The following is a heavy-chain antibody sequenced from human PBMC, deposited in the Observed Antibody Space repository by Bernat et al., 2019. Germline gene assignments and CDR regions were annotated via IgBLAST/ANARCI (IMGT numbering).Heavy chain of an antibody. D-gene: IGHD2-15*01. CDR1: GGSVSSSTYY. CDR3: ARDPILHRVEGGY. Sequence: QMRLQESGPRLVKPSATLSLTCTVSGGSVSSSTYYWSWVRQPPGKGLEWIGKIYYSGSTEYNPSLKSRVTISLDTSKNQFSLKLTSVTAADTAVYYCARDPILHRVEGGYWGQGTLVTVSS. V-gene: IGHV4-61*01. CDR2: IYYSGST. J-gene: IGHJ4*02.